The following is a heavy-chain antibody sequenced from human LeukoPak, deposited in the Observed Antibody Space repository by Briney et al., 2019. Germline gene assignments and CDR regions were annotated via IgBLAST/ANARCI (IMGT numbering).Heavy chain of an antibody. CDR1: GFTFSSYW. V-gene: IGHV3-7*05. Sequence: GGSLRLSCAASGFTFSSYWMDWVRQAPGKGLEWVANLKPDGRDKYYTDPVKGRFTISRDNAKGSLYLQMNSLRAEDTAVYYCVRDLDFWGQGTLVTVSS. CDR2: LKPDGRDK. J-gene: IGHJ4*02. CDR3: VRDLDF.